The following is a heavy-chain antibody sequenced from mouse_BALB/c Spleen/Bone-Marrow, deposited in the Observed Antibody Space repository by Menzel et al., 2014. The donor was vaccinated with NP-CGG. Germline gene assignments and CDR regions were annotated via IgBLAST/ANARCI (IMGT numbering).Heavy chain of an antibody. CDR1: GDSITSGY. CDR2: ITYSGYT. CDR3: ARSPYDGYYVFAY. D-gene: IGHD2-3*01. Sequence: EVKLVESGPSLVKPSQTLSLTSSVTGDSITSGYWNWIRKFPGNKLEYMGYITYSGYTYYNPSLKSRISFTRDTSKNQFYLQLNSVTTEDTATYYCARSPYDGYYVFAYWGQGTLVTASA. J-gene: IGHJ3*01. V-gene: IGHV3-8*02.